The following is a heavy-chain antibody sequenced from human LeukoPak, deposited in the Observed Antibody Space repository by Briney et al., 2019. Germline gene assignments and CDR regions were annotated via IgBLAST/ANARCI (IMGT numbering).Heavy chain of an antibody. Sequence: PVGSLRLSCAASVFSSSTSWMSWVRQAPGQGLEWVASVKQDGSEIYYVDSVRGRFTISRDNAKNSLYLQMNSLRAEDTAVYYCAKDRGSSWYYWGQGTLVTVSS. CDR3: AKDRGSSWYY. D-gene: IGHD6-13*01. J-gene: IGHJ4*02. CDR1: VFSSSTSW. V-gene: IGHV3-7*01. CDR2: VKQDGSEI.